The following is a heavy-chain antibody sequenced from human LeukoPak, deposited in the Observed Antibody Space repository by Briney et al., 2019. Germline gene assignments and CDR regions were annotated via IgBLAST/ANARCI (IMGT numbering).Heavy chain of an antibody. J-gene: IGHJ3*02. Sequence: ASVKVSCKASGYTFTSYYMHWVRQAPGQGLEWMGIINPSGGSTSYAQKFQGRVTMTRDTSTSTVYMELSSLRSEDTAVYYCARVLPYYYDSSGYYYRHAFDIWGQGTMVTVSS. CDR1: GYTFTSYY. V-gene: IGHV1-46*01. CDR3: ARVLPYYYDSSGYYYRHAFDI. CDR2: INPSGGST. D-gene: IGHD3-22*01.